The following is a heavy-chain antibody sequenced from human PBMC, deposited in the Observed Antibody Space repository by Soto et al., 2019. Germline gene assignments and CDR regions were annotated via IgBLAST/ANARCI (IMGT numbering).Heavy chain of an antibody. CDR1: GFTFSSYG. D-gene: IGHD4-17*01. CDR3: ARGGHDYGDYLFDY. V-gene: IGHV3-33*01. Sequence: QVQLVESGGGVVQPGRSLRLSCAASGFTFSSYGMHWVRQAPGKGLEWVAVIWYVGSNKYYADSVKGRFTISRDNSKNTLYLQMNSLRAEDTAVYYCARGGHDYGDYLFDYWGQGTLVTVSS. CDR2: IWYVGSNK. J-gene: IGHJ4*02.